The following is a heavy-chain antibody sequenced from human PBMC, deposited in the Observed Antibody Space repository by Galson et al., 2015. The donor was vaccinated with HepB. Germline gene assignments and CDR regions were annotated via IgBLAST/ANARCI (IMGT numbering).Heavy chain of an antibody. D-gene: IGHD3-10*01. CDR1: GYTFTGYY. V-gene: IGHV1-2*02. Sequence: SCKASGYTFTGYYMHWVRQAPGQGLEWMGWINPNSGGTNYAQKFQGRVTMTRDTSISTAYKELSRLRSDDTAVYYCARDGDGGMSWYFDLWGRGTLVTVSS. J-gene: IGHJ2*01. CDR3: ARDGDGGMSWYFDL. CDR2: INPNSGGT.